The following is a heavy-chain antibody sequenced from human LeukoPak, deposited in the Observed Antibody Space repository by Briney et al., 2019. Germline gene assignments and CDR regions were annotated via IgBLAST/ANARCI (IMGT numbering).Heavy chain of an antibody. V-gene: IGHV3-23*01. CDR1: GLTFSSYA. J-gene: IGHJ1*01. Sequence: GGSLRLSCAASGLTFSSYAMSWVRQAPGKGLEWVSSVNGSGCSAYYADSVKGRFTISRDNSKDTLFLQMSTLRVEDTAVYYYAKVVSYSSGWFFHHWGQGTLVTVSS. CDR3: AKVVSYSSGWFFHH. D-gene: IGHD6-19*01. CDR2: VNGSGCSA.